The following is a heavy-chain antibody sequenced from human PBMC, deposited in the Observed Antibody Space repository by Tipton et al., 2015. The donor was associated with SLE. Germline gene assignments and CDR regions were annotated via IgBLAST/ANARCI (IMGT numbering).Heavy chain of an antibody. CDR1: GFSISTVYD. V-gene: IGHV4-38-2*02. Sequence: TLSLTCTVSGFSISTVYDWTWIRRPPGKGLEWIGSIYHSGSTYYNPSLKSRATVSVDTSKNQFSLNLNSVTAAATALYFCARGVAERLVLDFWGQGSLVTVSS. CDR3: ARGVAERLVLDF. J-gene: IGHJ4*02. CDR2: IYHSGST. D-gene: IGHD6-13*01.